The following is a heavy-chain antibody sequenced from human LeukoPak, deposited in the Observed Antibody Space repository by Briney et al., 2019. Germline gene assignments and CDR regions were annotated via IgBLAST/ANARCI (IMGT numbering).Heavy chain of an antibody. CDR1: GYTFTSYA. Sequence: AASVKVSCKASGYTFTSYAMNWVRQAPGQGLEWMGWINTNTGNPTYAQGFTGRFVFSLDTSVSTAYLQISSLKAEDTAVYYCARAGNLYYYDSSGYYWDWGQGTLVTVSS. J-gene: IGHJ4*02. V-gene: IGHV7-4-1*02. D-gene: IGHD3-22*01. CDR2: INTNTGNP. CDR3: ARAGNLYYYDSSGYYWD.